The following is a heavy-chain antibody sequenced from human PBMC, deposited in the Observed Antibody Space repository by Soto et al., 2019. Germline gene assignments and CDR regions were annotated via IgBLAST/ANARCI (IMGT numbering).Heavy chain of an antibody. CDR3: TRGNSDAYYYYYGMDV. V-gene: IGHV3-49*03. CDR2: IRSKAYGGTT. D-gene: IGHD5-18*01. Sequence: GGSLRLSCTASGFTFGDYAMSWFRQAPGKGLEWVGFIRSKAYGGTTEYAASVKGRFTMSRDASKSIAYLQMNSLKTEYTAVYYCTRGNSDAYYYYYGMDVWRKGTTVTVSS. J-gene: IGHJ6*04. CDR1: GFTFGDYA.